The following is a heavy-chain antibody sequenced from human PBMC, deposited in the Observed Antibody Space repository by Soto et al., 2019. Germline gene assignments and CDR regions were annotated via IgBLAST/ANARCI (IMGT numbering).Heavy chain of an antibody. CDR1: GYTFTSYG. D-gene: IGHD5-18*01. CDR3: ARVGGGVRLWESAFDI. J-gene: IGHJ3*02. Sequence: ASVKVSCKASGYTFTSYGISWVRQAPGQGLEWMGWISAYNGNTNYAQKLQGRVTMTTDTSTSTAYMELRSLRSDDTAVYYCARVGGGVRLWESAFDIWGQGTMVTVSS. V-gene: IGHV1-18*01. CDR2: ISAYNGNT.